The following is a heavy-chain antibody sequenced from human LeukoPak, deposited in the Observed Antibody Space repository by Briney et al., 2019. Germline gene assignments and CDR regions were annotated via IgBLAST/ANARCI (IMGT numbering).Heavy chain of an antibody. CDR3: RGWDSRRHPAFDV. V-gene: IGHV3-15*01. Sequence: PGGSLRLSCAASGFTFGTYAMHWVRQAPGKGLEWVGRIKSKTDGGTTDYAAPVKGRFTISRDDSKNTLYLQMNSLKIEDTAVYYCRGWDSRRHPAFDVWGQGTMVTVSS. J-gene: IGHJ3*01. CDR2: IKSKTDGGTT. D-gene: IGHD1-26*01. CDR1: GFTFGTYA.